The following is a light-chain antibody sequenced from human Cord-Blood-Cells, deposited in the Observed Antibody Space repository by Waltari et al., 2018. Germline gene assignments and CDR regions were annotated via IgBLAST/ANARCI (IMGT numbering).Light chain of an antibody. V-gene: IGLV2-14*03. CDR2: DVS. CDR3: SSYTSSSTWV. J-gene: IGLJ3*02. CDR1: SSDVGGYNY. Sequence: QSALTQPASVSGSPGQSITLSCNGTSSDVGGYNYVSWYQQHPGKAPKLMIYDVSNRPSGVSNRFSGSKSGNTASLTISGLQAEDEADYYCSSYTSSSTWVFGGGTKLTVL.